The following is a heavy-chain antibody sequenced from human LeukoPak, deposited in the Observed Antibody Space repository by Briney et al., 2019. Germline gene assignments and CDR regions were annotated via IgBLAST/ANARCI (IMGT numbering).Heavy chain of an antibody. J-gene: IGHJ4*02. CDR2: ITSSSNTI. CDR1: GFTFNSYS. D-gene: IGHD6-19*01. CDR3: ARGPTLYTSGWYPGFDY. Sequence: GGSLRLSCAASGFTFNSYSMCWVRQAPGKGLEWLSYITSSSNTIYYTDSVKGRFTISRDNAQNSLYLQMNSLRAEDTAVYYCARGPTLYTSGWYPGFDYWGQGTLVTVSS. V-gene: IGHV3-48*01.